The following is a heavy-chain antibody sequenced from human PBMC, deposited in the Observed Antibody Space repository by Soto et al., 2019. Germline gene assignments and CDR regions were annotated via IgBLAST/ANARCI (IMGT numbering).Heavy chain of an antibody. CDR3: AVPGDGDFVY. J-gene: IGHJ4*02. Sequence: QVQLQESGPGLVEPSGTLSLTCAVSGASIGTNNWWSWVRQPPGKGLEWIGEVYHSGTTNCNPSLKSRVTISIDNSKNQFSLRLTSMTAADTAVYYCAVPGDGDFVYWSQGTLVTVSS. CDR2: VYHSGTT. CDR1: GASIGTNNW. V-gene: IGHV4-4*02.